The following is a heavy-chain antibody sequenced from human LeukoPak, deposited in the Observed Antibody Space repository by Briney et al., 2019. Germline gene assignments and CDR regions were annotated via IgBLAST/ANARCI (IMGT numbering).Heavy chain of an antibody. D-gene: IGHD6-19*01. Sequence: ASVKVSCKASGYTFTSYYMHWVRQAPGQGLEWMGIINPSGGSTSYAQKFQGRVTMTRDTSTSTVYMELSSLRSDDTAVYYCATVDQWLAYDYWGQGTLVTVSS. CDR3: ATVDQWLAYDY. CDR2: INPSGGST. CDR1: GYTFTSYY. V-gene: IGHV1-46*01. J-gene: IGHJ4*02.